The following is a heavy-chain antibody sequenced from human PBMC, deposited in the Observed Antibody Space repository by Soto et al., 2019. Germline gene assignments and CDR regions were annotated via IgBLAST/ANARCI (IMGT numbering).Heavy chain of an antibody. D-gene: IGHD4-17*01. Sequence: QVQLVQSGAEVKKPGASVKVSCKTSGYTFAAFFIHWIRQAPGQGLEWMGWINPTSGATASAQKCQDRVTMTRDTSISTAYMELRGLKSDDTDVYYCTRDPDYGDYWGYFFDYWGQGTPVSVSS. CDR3: TRDPDYGDYWGYFFDY. J-gene: IGHJ4*02. CDR2: INPTSGAT. V-gene: IGHV1-2*02. CDR1: GYTFAAFF.